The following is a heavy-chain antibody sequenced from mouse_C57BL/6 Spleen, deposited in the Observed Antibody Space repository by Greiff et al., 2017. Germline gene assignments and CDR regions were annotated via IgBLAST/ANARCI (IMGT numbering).Heavy chain of an antibody. CDR2: INPSSGYT. D-gene: IGHD2-2*01. V-gene: IGHV1-7*01. Sequence: QVQLQQSGAELAKPGASVKLSCKASGYTFTSYWLHWVKQRPGQGLEWIGYINPSSGYTKYNQKFKVKATLTADKSSSTAYMQLSSLTYEDSAVYYCASMVTTKYYFDYWGQGTTLTVSS. CDR3: ASMVTTKYYFDY. CDR1: GYTFTSYW. J-gene: IGHJ2*01.